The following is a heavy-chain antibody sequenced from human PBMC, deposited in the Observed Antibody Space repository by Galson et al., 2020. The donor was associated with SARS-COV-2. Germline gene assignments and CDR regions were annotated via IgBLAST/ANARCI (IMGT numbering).Heavy chain of an antibody. CDR1: GYTFTSYG. Sequence: ASVKVSCKASGYTFTSYGISWVRQAPGQGLEWMGWISAYNGNTNYAQKLQGRVTMTTDTSTSTAYMELMSLRSDDTAVYYCAREGIIYGSGSYYNVYPVPDWFDPWGQGTLVTVSS. CDR3: AREGIIYGSGSYYNVYPVPDWFDP. D-gene: IGHD3-10*01. J-gene: IGHJ5*02. CDR2: ISAYNGNT. V-gene: IGHV1-18*01.